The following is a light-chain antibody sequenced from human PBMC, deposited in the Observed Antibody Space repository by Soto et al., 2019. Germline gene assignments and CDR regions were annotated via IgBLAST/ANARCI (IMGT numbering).Light chain of an antibody. J-gene: IGLJ1*01. CDR1: SSDVGGYNY. V-gene: IGLV2-14*03. Sequence: QSVVAQPASVSGSPGQSITISCTGTSSDVGGYNYVSWYQQHPGKAPRLIIHDVTNRPSGVSNRFSGSKSGNTASLTISGLQAEDEADYYCSSYTSSSTPYVFGAGTKVTVL. CDR2: DVT. CDR3: SSYTSSSTPYV.